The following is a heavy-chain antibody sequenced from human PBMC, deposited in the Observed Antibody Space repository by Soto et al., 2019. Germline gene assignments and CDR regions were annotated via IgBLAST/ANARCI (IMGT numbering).Heavy chain of an antibody. CDR2: VYYTGRA. V-gene: IGHV4-39*02. CDR1: GGSVSNSEYH. J-gene: IGHJ5*01. D-gene: IGHD1-1*01. CDR3: VRGLRSRYASGPGIDRCFDS. Sequence: PSETLSLTCPVSGGSVSNSEYHWGWVRQTSVMVLEWIGTVYYTGRASFHPSLKGRLVMSVDTPKNHFSLTLRSVSVADSGVYFCVRGLRSRYASGPGIDRCFDS.